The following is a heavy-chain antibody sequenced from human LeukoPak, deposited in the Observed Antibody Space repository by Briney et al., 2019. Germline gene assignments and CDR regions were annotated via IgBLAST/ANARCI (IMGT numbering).Heavy chain of an antibody. CDR1: GFTFSSYG. J-gene: IGHJ4*02. V-gene: IGHV3-33*01. Sequence: GRSLRLSCAASGFTFSSYGMHWVRQAPGKGLEWVAVIWYDGSNKYYADSVKGRFTISRDNSKNTLYLQMNSLRAEDTAVYCCARDGGLYSSGWCGVDYWGQGTLVTVSS. CDR2: IWYDGSNK. CDR3: ARDGGLYSSGWCGVDY. D-gene: IGHD6-19*01.